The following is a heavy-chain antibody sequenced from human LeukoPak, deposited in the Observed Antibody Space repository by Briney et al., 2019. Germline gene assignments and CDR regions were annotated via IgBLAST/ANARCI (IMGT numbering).Heavy chain of an antibody. J-gene: IGHJ4*02. Sequence: SETLSLTCAVCGGSFSGYYWSWIRQPPGKGLEWIGEINHSGSTNYNPSLKSRVTISVDTSKNQFSLKLSSVTAADTAVYYCARGSSSLRHYFDYWGQGTLVTVSS. CDR3: ARGSSSLRHYFDY. D-gene: IGHD6-13*01. CDR1: GGSFSGYY. V-gene: IGHV4-34*01. CDR2: INHSGST.